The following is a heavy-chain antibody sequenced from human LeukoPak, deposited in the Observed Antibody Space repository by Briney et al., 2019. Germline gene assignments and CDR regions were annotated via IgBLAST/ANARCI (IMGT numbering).Heavy chain of an antibody. D-gene: IGHD3-9*01. CDR3: AKDMDYDILTGYYYYYYGMDV. V-gene: IGHV3-21*04. CDR2: ITSRSSYI. J-gene: IGHJ6*02. CDR1: GFTFSSYS. Sequence: GGSLRLSCAASGFTFSSYSMNWVRQAPGKGLEEVSSITSRSSYIYYADSVKGRFTISRDNSKNTLYLQMNSLRAEDTAVYYCAKDMDYDILTGYYYYYYGMDVWGQGTTVTVSS.